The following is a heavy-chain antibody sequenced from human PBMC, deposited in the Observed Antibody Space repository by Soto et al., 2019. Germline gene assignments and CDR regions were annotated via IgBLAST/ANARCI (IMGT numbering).Heavy chain of an antibody. D-gene: IGHD3-22*01. V-gene: IGHV3-11*01. CDR1: GFTFSDYY. J-gene: IGHJ4*02. Sequence: GGSLRLSCAGSGFTFSDYYMSWIRQAPGKGLEWVSYISSSGSIIYYADSVKGRFTISRDNARNSLYLQLNSLRAEDTAVYYCARDQGYYDSSGYFDYWGQGTLVTVSS. CDR2: ISSSGSII. CDR3: ARDQGYYDSSGYFDY.